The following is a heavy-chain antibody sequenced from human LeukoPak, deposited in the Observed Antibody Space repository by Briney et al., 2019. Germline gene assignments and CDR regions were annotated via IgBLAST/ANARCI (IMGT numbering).Heavy chain of an antibody. CDR3: ARSGSWTIDAFDI. V-gene: IGHV4-59*01. CDR2: IYYSGST. D-gene: IGHD6-13*01. Sequence: SETLSLTCTVSGGSISSYYWNWIRQPPGKGLEWIGYIYYSGSTNYNPSLKSRVTISVDTSKNQFSLKLSSVTAADTAVYYCARSGSWTIDAFDIWGQGTMVTVSS. J-gene: IGHJ3*02. CDR1: GGSISSYY.